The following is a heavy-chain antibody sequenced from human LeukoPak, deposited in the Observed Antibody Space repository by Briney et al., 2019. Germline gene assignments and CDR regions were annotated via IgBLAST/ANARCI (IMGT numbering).Heavy chain of an antibody. CDR3: ARFSTTRIVRFDY. CDR1: GGSISSYY. Sequence: PSETLSLTCTVSGGSISSYYWSWIRQPPGKGLEWIGYIYYSGSTNYNPSLKSRVTISVDTSKNQFSLKLTSVTAADTAVYYCARFSTTRIVRFDYWGQGTLVTVSS. J-gene: IGHJ4*02. CDR2: IYYSGST. V-gene: IGHV4-59*01. D-gene: IGHD2/OR15-2a*01.